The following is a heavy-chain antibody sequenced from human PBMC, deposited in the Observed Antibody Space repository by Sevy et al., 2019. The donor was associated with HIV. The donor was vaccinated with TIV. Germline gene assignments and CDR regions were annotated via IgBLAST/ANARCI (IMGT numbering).Heavy chain of an antibody. Sequence: GGSLRLSCAASGFTFSSYAMRWVRQAPGKGLEWVAVISYDGSNKYYADSVKGRFTISRDNSKNTLYLQMNSLRAEDTAVYYCARANGDNYYYGMDVWGQGTTVTVSS. CDR2: ISYDGSNK. CDR1: GFTFSSYA. CDR3: ARANGDNYYYGMDV. J-gene: IGHJ6*02. V-gene: IGHV3-30-3*01. D-gene: IGHD4-17*01.